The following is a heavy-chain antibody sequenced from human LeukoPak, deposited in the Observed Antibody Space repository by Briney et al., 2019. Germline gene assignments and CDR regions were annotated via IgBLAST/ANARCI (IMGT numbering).Heavy chain of an antibody. D-gene: IGHD4-17*01. Sequence: PGGFLRLSCAASGFTFSSHAMSWVRQAPGKGLEWVSAISGSGGSTYYADSVKGRFTISRDNSKNTLYLQMNSLRAEDTAVYYCAKGLRVKMTTVSDYWGQGTLVTVSS. CDR2: ISGSGGST. CDR1: GFTFSSHA. V-gene: IGHV3-23*01. J-gene: IGHJ4*02. CDR3: AKGLRVKMTTVSDY.